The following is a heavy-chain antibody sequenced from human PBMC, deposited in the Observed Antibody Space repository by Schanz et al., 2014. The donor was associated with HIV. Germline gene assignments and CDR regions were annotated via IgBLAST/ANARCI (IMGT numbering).Heavy chain of an antibody. J-gene: IGHJ4*02. D-gene: IGHD1-26*01. Sequence: QVQLVQSGAEVKKPGASVKVSCRASGYAFTDYFIHWVRQAPGQGLEWIGWINPNSGNTGYAQKFQGRVTMTRNTSISTAYMELSSLRSENTAVYYCASLVGATGLELDYWGQGTLVTVSS. CDR3: ASLVGATGLELDY. CDR2: INPNSGNT. CDR1: GYAFTDYF. V-gene: IGHV1-8*02.